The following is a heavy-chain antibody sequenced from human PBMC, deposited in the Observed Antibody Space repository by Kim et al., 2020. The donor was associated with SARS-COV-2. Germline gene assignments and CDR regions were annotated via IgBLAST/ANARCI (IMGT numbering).Heavy chain of an antibody. CDR2: INPSGDAT. CDR3: AREGESLKHFDY. D-gene: IGHD3-16*01. CDR1: GYTFSTYY. V-gene: IGHV1-46*01. Sequence: PSVKVSCKASGYTFSTYYMQWVRQASGQGLEWMGVINPSGDATRYAQKFWGRVTVTRDTSTSTLYMELTSLRSEDTAVYYCAREGESLKHFDYWGQGTLV. J-gene: IGHJ4*02.